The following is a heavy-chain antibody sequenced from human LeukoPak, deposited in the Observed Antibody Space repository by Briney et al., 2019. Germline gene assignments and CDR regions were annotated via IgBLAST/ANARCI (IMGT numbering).Heavy chain of an antibody. CDR2: ISGSGGST. J-gene: IGHJ4*02. V-gene: IGHV3-23*01. CDR3: AKDHGLLWFRESYFDY. CDR1: GFTFSSYA. Sequence: GGSLRLSCAASGFTFSSYAMSWVRQAPGKGLEWVSAISGSGGSTYCADSVKGRFTISRDNSKNTLYLQMNSLRAEDTAVYYCAKDHGLLWFRESYFDYWGQGTLVTVSS. D-gene: IGHD3-10*01.